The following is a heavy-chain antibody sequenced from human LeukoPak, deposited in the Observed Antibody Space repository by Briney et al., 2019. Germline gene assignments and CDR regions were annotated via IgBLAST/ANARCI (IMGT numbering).Heavy chain of an antibody. CDR1: GGILSKWS. Sequence: WASVKVSCRASGGILSKWSISWVRQAPGQGLEWVGTIIPEFDEAHYAQKLQGRVKISADDSATAAYLELSSLRSDDTAVYYCASGGVTVYSYGPDYWGQGTLVAVS. V-gene: IGHV1-69*13. D-gene: IGHD5-18*01. CDR2: IIPEFDEA. J-gene: IGHJ4*02. CDR3: ASGGVTVYSYGPDY.